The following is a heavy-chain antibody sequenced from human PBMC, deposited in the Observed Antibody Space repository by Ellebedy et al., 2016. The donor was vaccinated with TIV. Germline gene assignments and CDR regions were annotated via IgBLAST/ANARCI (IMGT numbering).Heavy chain of an antibody. CDR2: IEQYGSGK. V-gene: IGHV3-7*03. D-gene: IGHD4-17*01. Sequence: GESLKISCAASEFTFSSRWMSWVRQAPGKGLEWVANIEQYGSGKYYVDSVKGRFTISRDDANNLLYLQLNTLRAEDTALYDCARGLTGDYGAFDLWGQGTMVTVSS. J-gene: IGHJ3*01. CDR3: ARGLTGDYGAFDL. CDR1: EFTFSSRW.